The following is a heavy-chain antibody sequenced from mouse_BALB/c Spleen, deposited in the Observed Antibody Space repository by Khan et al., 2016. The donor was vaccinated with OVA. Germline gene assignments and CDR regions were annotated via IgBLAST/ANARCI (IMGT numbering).Heavy chain of an antibody. CDR1: GYTFTDYE. J-gene: IGHJ1*01. D-gene: IGHD2-10*02. V-gene: IGHV1-15*01. CDR2: IDPETGGT. CDR3: TEYGNYVWYCDV. Sequence: QVRLQQSGAELVRPGASVTLSCKASGYTFTDYEMHWVKQTPVHGLEWIGAIDPETGGTAYNQKFKGKATLTADKSSSTAYMELRSLTSEDSAVYYCTEYGNYVWYCDVWGAGTTVTVSS.